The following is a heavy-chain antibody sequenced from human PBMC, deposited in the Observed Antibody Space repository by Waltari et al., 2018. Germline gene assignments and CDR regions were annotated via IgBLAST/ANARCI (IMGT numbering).Heavy chain of an antibody. D-gene: IGHD4-17*01. CDR3: ARDKTTVTPGILDY. V-gene: IGHV1-69*13. Sequence: QVQLVQSGAEVKTPGSSVKVYCKASGGPFSSYAISWVRKAPGQGLEWMGGIIPIFGTANYAQKFQGRVTITADESTSTAYMELSSLRSEDTAVYYCARDKTTVTPGILDYWGQGTLVTVSS. CDR2: IIPIFGTA. CDR1: GGPFSSYA. J-gene: IGHJ4*02.